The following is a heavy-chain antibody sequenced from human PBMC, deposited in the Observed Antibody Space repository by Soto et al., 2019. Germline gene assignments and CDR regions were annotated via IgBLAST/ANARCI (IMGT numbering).Heavy chain of an antibody. D-gene: IGHD1-1*01. J-gene: IGHJ6*02. CDR2: INHSGST. V-gene: IGHV4-34*01. CDR1: GGSFSGYY. CDR3: ARNKGGWKPYYYYYGMDV. Sequence: SETLSLTCAVYGGSFSGYYWSWIRQPPGKWLEWIGEINHSGSTNYNPSLKSRVTISVDTSKNQFSLKLSSVTAADTAVYYCARNKGGWKPYYYYYGMDVWGQGXTVTVYS.